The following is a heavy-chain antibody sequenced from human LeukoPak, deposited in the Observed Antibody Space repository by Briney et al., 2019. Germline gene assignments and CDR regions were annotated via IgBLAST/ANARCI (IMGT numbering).Heavy chain of an antibody. Sequence: SVKVSCKASGGTFSSYAISWVRQAPGQGLEWMGGIIPIFGTASYAQKFQGRITITADESTSTAYMELSSLRSEDTAVYYCARGDPRGGPFDYWGQGTLVTVSS. CDR2: IIPIFGTA. J-gene: IGHJ4*02. CDR1: GGTFSSYA. V-gene: IGHV1-69*13. CDR3: ARGDPRGGPFDY.